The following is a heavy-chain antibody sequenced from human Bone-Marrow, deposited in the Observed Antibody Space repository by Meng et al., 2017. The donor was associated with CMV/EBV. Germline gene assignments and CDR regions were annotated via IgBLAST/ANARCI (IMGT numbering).Heavy chain of an antibody. CDR3: SRENSGLDS. CDR1: GFTLTDYW. Sequence: GESLKISCEVSGFTLTDYWMDWVRQAPGKGLEWVANMNPHGSERNYVDSVKGRFIISRDSAKNSLYLQLNSLGVEDTAVYYCSRENSGLDSWGQGTRVTVSS. J-gene: IGHJ5*01. V-gene: IGHV3-7*01. CDR2: MNPHGSER.